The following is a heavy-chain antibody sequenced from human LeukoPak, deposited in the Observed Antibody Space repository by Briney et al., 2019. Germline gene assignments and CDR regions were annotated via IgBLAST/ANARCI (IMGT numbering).Heavy chain of an antibody. Sequence: ASVKVSCKASGGTFSSYAISWVRQAPGQGLEWMGRIIPILGIANYAQKFQGRVTITADKSTSTAYMELSSLRSEDTAVYYCARLIGYCTNGVCYPDYWGQGTLVTVSS. CDR2: IIPILGIA. D-gene: IGHD2-8*01. J-gene: IGHJ4*02. CDR3: ARLIGYCTNGVCYPDY. V-gene: IGHV1-69*04. CDR1: GGTFSSYA.